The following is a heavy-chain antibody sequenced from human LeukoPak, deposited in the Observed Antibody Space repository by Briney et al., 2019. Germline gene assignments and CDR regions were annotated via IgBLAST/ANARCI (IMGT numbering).Heavy chain of an antibody. Sequence: SETLSLTCTVSGGSISSYYWSWIRQPPGKGLEWIGYIYYSGSTNYNPSLKSRVTISVDTSKNQFSLKLSSVTAADTAVYYCARAESIAARPDSDYYYCYGMDVWGQGTTVTVSS. D-gene: IGHD6-6*01. CDR1: GGSISSYY. V-gene: IGHV4-59*01. J-gene: IGHJ6*02. CDR3: ARAESIAARPDSDYYYCYGMDV. CDR2: IYYSGST.